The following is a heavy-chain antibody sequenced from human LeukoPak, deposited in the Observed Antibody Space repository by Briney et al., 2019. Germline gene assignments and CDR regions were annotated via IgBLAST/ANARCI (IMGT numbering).Heavy chain of an antibody. CDR1: DDSISSSSYH. V-gene: IGHV4-39*07. D-gene: IGHD2-15*01. Sequence: PSETLSLTCTVSDDSISSSSYHWGWIRQPPGKGLEWIGRIYFSGNTYYNPSLKSRVTISGDTSKNEFSLKVSSGTAADTAVYYCARSSGPYYYALDVWGQGTAVTVSS. CDR3: ARSSGPYYYALDV. CDR2: IYFSGNT. J-gene: IGHJ6*02.